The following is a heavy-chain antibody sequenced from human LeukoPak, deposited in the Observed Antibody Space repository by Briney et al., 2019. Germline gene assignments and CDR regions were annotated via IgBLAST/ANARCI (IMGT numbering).Heavy chain of an antibody. V-gene: IGHV3-23*01. CDR2: ISGSGGST. Sequence: GGSLRLSCAASGSTFSSYAMSWVRQAPGKGLEWVSAISGSGGSTYYADSVKGRFTISRDNSKNTLYLQMNSLRAEDAAVYYCAKEGLQLYAFFDYWGQGTLVTVSS. D-gene: IGHD5-18*01. J-gene: IGHJ4*02. CDR3: AKEGLQLYAFFDY. CDR1: GSTFSSYA.